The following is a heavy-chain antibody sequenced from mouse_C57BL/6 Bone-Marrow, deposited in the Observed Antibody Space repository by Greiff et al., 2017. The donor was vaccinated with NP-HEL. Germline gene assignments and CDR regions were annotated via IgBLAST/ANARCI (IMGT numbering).Heavy chain of an antibody. V-gene: IGHV5-4*03. J-gene: IGHJ2*01. CDR2: ISDGGSYT. D-gene: IGHD2-13*01. Sequence: EVKLVESGGGLVKPGGSLKLSCAASGFTFSSYAMSWVRQTPEKRLEWAATISDGGSYTYYPDNVKGRFTISRDNAKNNLYLQMSHLKSEDTAMYSSARSRDCGHFDYWGQGTTLTVSS. CDR3: ARSRDCGHFDY. CDR1: GFTFSSYA.